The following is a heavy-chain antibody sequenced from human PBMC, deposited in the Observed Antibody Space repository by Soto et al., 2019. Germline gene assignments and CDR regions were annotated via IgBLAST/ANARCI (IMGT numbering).Heavy chain of an antibody. CDR2: IIPIFGTA. J-gene: IGHJ6*02. V-gene: IGHV1-69*06. D-gene: IGHD3-9*01. CDR1: GGTFSSYA. Sequence: SVKVSCKASGGTFSSYAISWVRQAPGQGLEWMGGIIPIFGTANYAQKFQGRVTITADKSTSTAYMELSSPRLEDTAGYYCARAQTDTYYYYYCTEVWGQGTTVTVS. CDR3: ARAQTDTYYYYYCTEV.